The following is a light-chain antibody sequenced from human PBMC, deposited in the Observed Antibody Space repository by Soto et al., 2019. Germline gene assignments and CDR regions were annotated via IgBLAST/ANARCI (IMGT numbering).Light chain of an antibody. V-gene: IGKV1-5*01. Sequence: DIQMTQSPSTVSASVGDGVTITCRASQSISTWLAWYQQKPGKAPNLLIYDASTLESGGPSGFSGSGSGTDFTLTISSLQPEDFATYYCQQVNSFPLTFGGGTEVEIK. CDR1: QSISTW. CDR2: DAS. CDR3: QQVNSFPLT. J-gene: IGKJ4*01.